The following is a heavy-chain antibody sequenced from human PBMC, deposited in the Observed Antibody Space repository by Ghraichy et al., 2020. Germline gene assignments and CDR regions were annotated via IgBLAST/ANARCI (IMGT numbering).Heavy chain of an antibody. V-gene: IGHV3-48*02. D-gene: IGHD4-17*01. CDR2: ISSSSSTI. J-gene: IGHJ6*02. CDR3: ARNDYGDYFARGPNDGMDV. CDR1: GFTFSSYS. Sequence: GGSLRLSCAASGFTFSSYSMNWVRQAPGKGLEWVSYISSSSSTIYYADSVKGRFTISRDNAKNSLYLQMNSLRDEDTAVYYCARNDYGDYFARGPNDGMDVWGQGTTVTVSS.